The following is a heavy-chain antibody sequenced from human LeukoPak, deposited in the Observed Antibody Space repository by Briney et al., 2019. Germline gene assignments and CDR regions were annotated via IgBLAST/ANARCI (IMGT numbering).Heavy chain of an antibody. V-gene: IGHV3-9*01. D-gene: IGHD3-3*01. CDR2: ISWNSGSI. CDR1: GFTFDDYA. J-gene: IGHJ4*02. Sequence: PGGSLRLSCAASGFTFDDYAMHWVRQAPGKGLEWVSGISWNSGSIGYADSVKGRFTISRDNAKNSLYLQMNSLRAEDTALYYCAKGYDFWSGYLDYWGQGTLVTVSS. CDR3: AKGYDFWSGYLDY.